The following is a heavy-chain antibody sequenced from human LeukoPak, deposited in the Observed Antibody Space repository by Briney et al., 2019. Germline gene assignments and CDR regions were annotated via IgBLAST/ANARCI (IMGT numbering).Heavy chain of an antibody. D-gene: IGHD6-19*01. J-gene: IGHJ4*02. CDR1: GFTFISFE. V-gene: IGHV3-48*03. Sequence: PGGSLRLSCAASGFTFISFEMNWVRQAPGKGLEWVSYISSSDNTIYYADSVKGRFTISRDNAKNSLYLQMNSLRAEDTAVYYCARDVGSGRYLPDRFDYWGQGILVTVSS. CDR3: ARDVGSGRYLPDRFDY. CDR2: ISSSDNTI.